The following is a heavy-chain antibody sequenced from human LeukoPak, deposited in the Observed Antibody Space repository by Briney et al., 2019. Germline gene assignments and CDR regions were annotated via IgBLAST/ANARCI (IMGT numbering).Heavy chain of an antibody. CDR1: GYTFVNYW. D-gene: IGHD2-2*01. Sequence: PGESLKISCQASGYTFVNYWIAWVRQMPGKGLEWMGIIYPADSETRYGPSFQGHVTISADDSSTVAYLQWNSLKASDTARYYCMAYHWDEAPGFDLWGQGTMVTVSS. V-gene: IGHV5-51*03. J-gene: IGHJ3*01. CDR3: MAYHWDEAPGFDL. CDR2: IYPADSET.